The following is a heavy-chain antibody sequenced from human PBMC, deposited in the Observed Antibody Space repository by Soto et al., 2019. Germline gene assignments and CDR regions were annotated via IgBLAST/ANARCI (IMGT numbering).Heavy chain of an antibody. CDR2: INPNSGST. Sequence: GASVKVSCKASGYTFTAYYMHWVRQAPGQGLEWMGWINPNSGSTSYAQKFQGRVTMTRDTSTSTVYMELSSLRSEDTAVYYCAREELGYSYGNYNWFDPWGHGTLVTVSS. D-gene: IGHD5-18*01. J-gene: IGHJ5*02. CDR3: AREELGYSYGNYNWFDP. CDR1: GYTFTAYY. V-gene: IGHV1-46*01.